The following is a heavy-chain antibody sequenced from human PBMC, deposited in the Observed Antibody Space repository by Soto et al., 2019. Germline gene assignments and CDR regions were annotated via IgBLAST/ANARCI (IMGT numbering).Heavy chain of an antibody. V-gene: IGHV4-31*03. CDR1: GASISSGGYY. J-gene: IGHJ5*02. Sequence: QVQLQESGPGLVKPLETLSLTCTVSGASISSGGYYWNWMRQHPGKGLEWIGYIYHSGSTNYNPSLKSRVTMSVDTSKNQFSLKLSYVTGADTALYYCARDSGHYGKGWFDPWGQGTLVTVSS. D-gene: IGHD3-10*01. CDR3: ARDSGHYGKGWFDP. CDR2: IYHSGST.